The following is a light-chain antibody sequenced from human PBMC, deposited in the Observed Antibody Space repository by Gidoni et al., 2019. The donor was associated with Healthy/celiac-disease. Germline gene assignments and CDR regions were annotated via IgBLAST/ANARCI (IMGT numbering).Light chain of an antibody. Sequence: DIQMTQYPPSLSASVGDRVTITCRASQSISSYLNWYQQKPRKAPKLLIYAASSLQSGVPSRFSGSGSGTDFTLTISILQPEDLATYYCQQSYSTLTFGGGTKVEIK. CDR2: AAS. CDR3: QQSYSTLT. CDR1: QSISSY. J-gene: IGKJ4*01. V-gene: IGKV1-39*01.